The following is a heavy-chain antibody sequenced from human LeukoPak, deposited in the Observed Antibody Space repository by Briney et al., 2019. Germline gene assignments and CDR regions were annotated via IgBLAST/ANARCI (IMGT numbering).Heavy chain of an antibody. CDR2: ISSSSSTI. CDR3: ARVSRTYYYDSSGYRLKNDAFDI. CDR1: GFTFSNYE. D-gene: IGHD3-22*01. Sequence: PGGSLRLSCAASGFTFSNYEMNWVRQAPGKGLDWVAYISSSSSTIYYADSVKGRFTISRDNSKNTLYLQMNSLRAEDTAVYYCARVSRTYYYDSSGYRLKNDAFDIWGQGTMVTVSS. J-gene: IGHJ3*02. V-gene: IGHV3-48*03.